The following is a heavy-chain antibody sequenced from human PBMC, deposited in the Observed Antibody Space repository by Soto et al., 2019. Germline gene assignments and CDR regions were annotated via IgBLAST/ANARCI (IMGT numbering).Heavy chain of an antibody. D-gene: IGHD6-13*01. CDR1: GFTFSSYA. CDR2: ISGSGGST. J-gene: IGHJ4*02. CDR3: AKGYSSSWYTPDY. V-gene: IGHV3-23*01. Sequence: GGSLRLSCAASGFTFSSYALSWVRQAPGKGLEWVSGISGSGGSTYYADSVKGRFTISRDNSKNTLYLRVNSLRAEDTAVYYCAKGYSSSWYTPDYWGQGTLVTVSS.